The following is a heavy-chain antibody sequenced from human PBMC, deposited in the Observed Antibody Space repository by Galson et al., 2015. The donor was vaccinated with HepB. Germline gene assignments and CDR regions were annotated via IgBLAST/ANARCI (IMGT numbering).Heavy chain of an antibody. CDR1: GFTFSSYG. Sequence: SLRLSCAASGFTFSSYGLHWVRQAPGKGLEWVAVISYDGSNKYYADSVKGRFTISRDNSKNTLYLQMNSLRAEDTAVYYCAKIIDWNDVSYFDYWGQGTLVTVSS. D-gene: IGHD1-1*01. CDR3: AKIIDWNDVSYFDY. J-gene: IGHJ4*02. CDR2: ISYDGSNK. V-gene: IGHV3-30*18.